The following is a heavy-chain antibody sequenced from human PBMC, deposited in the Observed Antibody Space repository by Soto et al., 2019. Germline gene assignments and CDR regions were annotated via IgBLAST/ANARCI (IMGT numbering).Heavy chain of an antibody. D-gene: IGHD3-3*01. J-gene: IGHJ4*02. CDR3: ARDLRRFLEWPQVAY. V-gene: IGHV1-18*01. CDR1: GYTFTSYG. Sequence: GASVKVSCKASGYTFTSYGISWVRQAPGQGLEWMGWISAYNGNTNYAQKLQGRVTMTTDTSTSTAYMELRSLRSDDTAVYYCARDLRRFLEWPQVAYWGQGTLVTVSS. CDR2: ISAYNGNT.